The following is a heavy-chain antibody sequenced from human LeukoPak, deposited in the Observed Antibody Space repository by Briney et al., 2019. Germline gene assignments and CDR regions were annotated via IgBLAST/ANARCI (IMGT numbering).Heavy chain of an antibody. CDR1: GFTFSNYY. J-gene: IGHJ4*02. CDR2: ISNSGDMK. V-gene: IGHV3-11*04. Sequence: PGGPLRLSCAASGFTFSNYYMSWIRQAPGKGLEWLSYISNSGDMKYYSDSVKGRFTISRDNARNSLYLQMNSLRAEDTAVYYCARGGITFNDYWGQGTLVTVSS. CDR3: ARGGITFNDY. D-gene: IGHD3-10*01.